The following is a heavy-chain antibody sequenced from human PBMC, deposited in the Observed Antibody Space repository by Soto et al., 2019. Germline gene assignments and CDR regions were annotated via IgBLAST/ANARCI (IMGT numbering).Heavy chain of an antibody. D-gene: IGHD1-26*01. CDR3: ARIRRPRVSCGSWRCDGMDV. CDR1: GFSLSTSGMC. V-gene: IGHV2-70*01. J-gene: IGHJ6*02. CDR2: IHWDDDK. Sequence: GSGPTLVNPTQTLTLTCTFSGFSLSTSGMCVTWIRQPPGKALEWLAHIHWDDDKDYNKFLETRLSISKDTSKNQVALTVRNVDPVDTATYYCARIRRPRVSCGSWRCDGMDVWGQGTTVTVSS.